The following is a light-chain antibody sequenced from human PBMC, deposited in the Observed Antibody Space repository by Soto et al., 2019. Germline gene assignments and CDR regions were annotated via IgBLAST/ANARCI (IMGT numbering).Light chain of an antibody. CDR3: QHYAHSPRT. V-gene: IGKV3D-15*02. CDR1: QSVGGN. Sequence: EIVMTQSPATLSVSPGERATLSCRASQSVGGNLAWYQQRPGQSPRLLIYGASSRATGIPDRFSGSGSGTDFTLTISRLEPEDFAVYYCQHYAHSPRTFGQGTKVDIK. J-gene: IGKJ1*01. CDR2: GAS.